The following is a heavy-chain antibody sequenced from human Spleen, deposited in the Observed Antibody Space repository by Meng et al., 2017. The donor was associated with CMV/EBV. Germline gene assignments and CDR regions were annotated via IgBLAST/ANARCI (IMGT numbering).Heavy chain of an antibody. D-gene: IGHD2-21*01. Sequence: SETLSLTCAVYGGSFSGYYWSWIRQPPGKGLEWIGEINHSGSTNYNPSLKSRVTISVDTSKNQFSLKLSSVTAADTAVYYCARDVAASYYFDYWGQGTLVTVSS. CDR3: ARDVAASYYFDY. CDR2: INHSGST. J-gene: IGHJ4*02. V-gene: IGHV4-34*01. CDR1: GGSFSGYY.